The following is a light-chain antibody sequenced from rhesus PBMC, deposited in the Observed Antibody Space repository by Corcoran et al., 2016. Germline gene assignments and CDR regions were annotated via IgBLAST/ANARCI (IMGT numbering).Light chain of an antibody. V-gene: IGKV1-44*03. CDR3: QQHNSHPPT. Sequence: DIQMTQSPSSLSASVGDRVTITCRASQTISSYLALYQQKPGKVPKLLIYAASTLQSGVPSRFSGSGSGTDFTLPISSLQPEDFATYYCQQHNSHPPTFGQGTKVEIK. CDR1: QTISSY. J-gene: IGKJ1*01. CDR2: AAS.